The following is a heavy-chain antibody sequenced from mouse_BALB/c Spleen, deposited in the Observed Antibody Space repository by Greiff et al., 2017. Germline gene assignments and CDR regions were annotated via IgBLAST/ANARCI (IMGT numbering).Heavy chain of an antibody. CDR2: IDPANGNT. J-gene: IGHJ3*01. Sequence: EVKVEESGAELVKPGASVKLSCTASGFNIKDTYMHWVKQRPEQGLEWIGRIDPANGNTKYDPKFQGKATITADTSSNTAYLQLSSLTSEDTAVYYCAALGRGFAYWGQGTLVTVSA. V-gene: IGHV14-3*02. CDR1: GFNIKDTY. D-gene: IGHD4-1*01. CDR3: AALGRGFAY.